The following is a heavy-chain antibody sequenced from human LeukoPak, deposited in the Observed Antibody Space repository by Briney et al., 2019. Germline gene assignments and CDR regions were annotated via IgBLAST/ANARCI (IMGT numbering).Heavy chain of an antibody. Sequence: GASVKVSCKASGYTFTGYYMHWVRQAPGQGLEWMGWINPNSGGTNYAQKFQGRVTMTRDTSISTAYMELSRLRSDDTAVYYCARDYHKRWQYQLLQDFDYWGQGTLVTVSS. J-gene: IGHJ4*02. CDR2: INPNSGGT. CDR3: ARDYHKRWQYQLLQDFDY. CDR1: GYTFTGYY. V-gene: IGHV1-2*02. D-gene: IGHD2-2*01.